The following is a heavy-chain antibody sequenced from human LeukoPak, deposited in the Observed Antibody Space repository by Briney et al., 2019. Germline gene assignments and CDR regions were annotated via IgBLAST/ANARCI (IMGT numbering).Heavy chain of an antibody. D-gene: IGHD3-3*01. J-gene: IGHJ4*02. Sequence: SETLSLTCAVYGGSFSGYSWNWIRQPPVKGLEWIGEINHSGGTNYNPSLKSRVTISVDTSKNQFSLKLSSVTAADTAVYYCARHDTNPYYDFWSGYYLPLDYWGQGTLVTVSS. CDR2: INHSGGT. CDR3: ARHDTNPYYDFWSGYYLPLDY. V-gene: IGHV4-34*01. CDR1: GGSFSGYS.